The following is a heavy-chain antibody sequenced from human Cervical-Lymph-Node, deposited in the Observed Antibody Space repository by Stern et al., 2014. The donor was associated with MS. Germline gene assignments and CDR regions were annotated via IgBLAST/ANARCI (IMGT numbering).Heavy chain of an antibody. D-gene: IGHD1-1*01. CDR2: ITAYNGHT. CDR3: AREGPGTAGTTDYYYGMDV. V-gene: IGHV1-18*01. CDR1: GYTFTTYG. Sequence: MQLVESGAEVKKPGASVKVSCKTSGYTFTTYGLNWVRQAPGQGLEWMGWITAYNGHTNYAQKFQGRVTMTTDTSTSTAYMELRSLRSDDSAVYYCAREGPGTAGTTDYYYGMDVWGQGTTVTVSS. J-gene: IGHJ6*02.